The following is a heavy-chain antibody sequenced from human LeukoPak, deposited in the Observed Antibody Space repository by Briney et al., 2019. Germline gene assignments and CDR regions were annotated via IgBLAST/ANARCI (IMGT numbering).Heavy chain of an antibody. V-gene: IGHV1-2*02. D-gene: IGHD3-10*01. CDR1: GYMFTDFY. CDR2: IDANTGGT. CDR3: AREPLSMDYYGSGSATFDY. J-gene: IGHJ4*02. Sequence: ASVKVSCKAYGYMFTDFYMHWVRQAPGQGLEWMGCIDANTGGTHFAQKFQGRVTLTRDTSISTAYMDLTSLTSDDTAVYYCAREPLSMDYYGSGSATFDYWSQGTLVTVSS.